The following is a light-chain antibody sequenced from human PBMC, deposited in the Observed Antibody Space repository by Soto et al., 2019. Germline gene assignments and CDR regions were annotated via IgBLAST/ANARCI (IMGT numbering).Light chain of an antibody. V-gene: IGLV2-14*02. J-gene: IGLJ1*01. CDR1: SSDVGSYNL. CDR2: EVS. CDR3: SSYTSSSTLSTYV. Sequence: QSVLTQPASVSGSPGQSITISCTGTSSDVGSYNLVSWYQQHPGKAPKLMIYEVSKRPSGVSNRFSGSKSGNTASLTISGLQAEDEADYYCSSYTSSSTLSTYVFGTGTKLTVL.